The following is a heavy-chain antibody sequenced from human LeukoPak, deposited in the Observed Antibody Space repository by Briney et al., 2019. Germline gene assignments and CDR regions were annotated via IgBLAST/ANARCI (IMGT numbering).Heavy chain of an antibody. CDR2: ISSSSSYI. Sequence: GGSLRLSCAASAFTFSSYSMNWVRQAPGKGLEWVSSISSSSSYIYYADSVKGRFTISRDNAKNSLYLQMNSLRAEDTAMYCCARYFKRYSYEGPYYYYMDVWGKGTTVTVSS. J-gene: IGHJ6*03. CDR3: ARYFKRYSYEGPYYYYMDV. D-gene: IGHD5-18*01. V-gene: IGHV3-21*01. CDR1: AFTFSSYS.